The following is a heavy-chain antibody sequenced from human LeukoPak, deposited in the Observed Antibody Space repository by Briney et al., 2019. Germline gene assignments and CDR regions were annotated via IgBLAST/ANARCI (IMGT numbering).Heavy chain of an antibody. CDR1: GGSISSYY. CDR3: ARSNYFDY. Sequence: PSETLSLTCTVSGGSISSYYWSWIRQPQGKGLEWIGFIYYSGSTNYNPSLKSRVTISVDTSKNQFSLKLSSVTAADTAVYYCARSNYFDYWGQGTLVTVSS. V-gene: IGHV4-59*01. J-gene: IGHJ4*02. CDR2: IYYSGST.